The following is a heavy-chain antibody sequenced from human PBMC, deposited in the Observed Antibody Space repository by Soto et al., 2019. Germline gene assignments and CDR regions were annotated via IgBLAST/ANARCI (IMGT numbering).Heavy chain of an antibody. J-gene: IGHJ6*02. Sequence: PGGSLRLSCAASGFTFSSYAMSWVRQAPGKGLEWVSAISGSGGSTYYADSVKGRFTISRDNSKNTLYLQMNSLRAEDTAVYYCAKDRVPRGRNRYYYYYGMDVWGQGTTVTVSS. CDR1: GFTFSSYA. CDR2: ISGSGGST. V-gene: IGHV3-23*01. CDR3: AKDRVPRGRNRYYYYYGMDV.